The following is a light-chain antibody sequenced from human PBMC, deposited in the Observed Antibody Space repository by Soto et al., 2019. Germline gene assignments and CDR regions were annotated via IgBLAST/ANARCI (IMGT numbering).Light chain of an antibody. Sequence: ETVMTQSPATLSVSPGERATLSCRAGQSVTNNLAWYQQKPGQAPRLLIYGASTRATGIPARFSGSGSGTEFTLTISSLQSEDSAVYFCQQYNNWPPYTFGQGTKVDIK. J-gene: IGKJ2*01. V-gene: IGKV3-15*01. CDR1: QSVTNN. CDR3: QQYNNWPPYT. CDR2: GAS.